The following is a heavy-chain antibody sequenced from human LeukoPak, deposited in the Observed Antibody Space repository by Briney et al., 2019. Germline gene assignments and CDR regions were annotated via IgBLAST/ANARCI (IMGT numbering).Heavy chain of an antibody. CDR2: ISAYDGNT. Sequence: ASVTVSCKASGYTFTSFGISWVRQAPGQGLEWVGWISAYDGNTNYAQRFQGRVTMTTDTSTTTAYMELRSLRSDDTAVYCCARFLRYFDWLSPLDYWGQGTLVTVSS. V-gene: IGHV1-18*01. J-gene: IGHJ4*02. CDR3: ARFLRYFDWLSPLDY. CDR1: GYTFTSFG. D-gene: IGHD3-9*01.